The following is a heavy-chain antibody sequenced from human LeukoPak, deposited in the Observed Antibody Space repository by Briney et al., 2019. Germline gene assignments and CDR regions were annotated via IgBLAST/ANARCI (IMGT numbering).Heavy chain of an antibody. V-gene: IGHV3-21*01. J-gene: IGHJ2*01. CDR1: GFTYSSYS. Sequence: GGSLRLSCTASGFTYSSYSMNWLRQAPGKGLEWVSSISSSSSYIYCADSVKARFTISRDNAKNSLYLQMNSQRAEDTAVYYCAREGGAHSSGSFIPRQNTDWYFDLWGRGTLVTVSS. CDR3: AREGGAHSSGSFIPRQNTDWYFDL. D-gene: IGHD6-19*01. CDR2: ISSSSSYI.